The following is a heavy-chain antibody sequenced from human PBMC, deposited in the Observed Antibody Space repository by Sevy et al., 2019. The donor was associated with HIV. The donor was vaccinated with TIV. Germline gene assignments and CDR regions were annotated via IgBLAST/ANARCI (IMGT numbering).Heavy chain of an antibody. J-gene: IGHJ3*02. D-gene: IGHD3-10*01. CDR3: FTANYSNSPSDTFAI. Sequence: ASVKVSCKASGYSFSDYYLHWVRQVPGQGLEWMGWINPQNGVTNYTQNLQGRVTMTRDTSVSTAYLQLRGLQSDDTALYYCFTANYSNSPSDTFAIWGQGTMVTASS. CDR1: GYSFSDYY. CDR2: INPQNGVT. V-gene: IGHV1-2*02.